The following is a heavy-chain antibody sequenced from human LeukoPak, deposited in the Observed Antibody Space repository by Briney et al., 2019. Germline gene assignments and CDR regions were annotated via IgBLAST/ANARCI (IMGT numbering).Heavy chain of an antibody. CDR1: GYTFTGYY. D-gene: IGHD1-26*01. Sequence: ASVKFSCKASGYTFTGYYMHWVRPAPGQGLEWMGWINPNSGGTNYAQKFQGRVTMTRDTSISTAYMELSRLRSDDTAVYYCARECWGATTRLYYFDYWGQGTLVTVSS. CDR2: INPNSGGT. V-gene: IGHV1-2*02. CDR3: ARECWGATTRLYYFDY. J-gene: IGHJ4*02.